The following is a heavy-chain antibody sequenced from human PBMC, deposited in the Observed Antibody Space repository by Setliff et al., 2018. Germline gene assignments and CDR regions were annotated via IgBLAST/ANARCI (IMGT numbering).Heavy chain of an antibody. CDR2: IIPIFGTA. Sequence: SVKVSCKASGGTFSSYAISWVRQAPGLGLEWMGGIIPIFGTANYAQKFQGRVTITADESTSTAYMELSSLRSEDTAVYYCARDLIDPDYGDYLSFYYYGMDVWGQGTTVTVSS. D-gene: IGHD4-17*01. J-gene: IGHJ6*02. CDR3: ARDLIDPDYGDYLSFYYYGMDV. CDR1: GGTFSSYA. V-gene: IGHV1-69*13.